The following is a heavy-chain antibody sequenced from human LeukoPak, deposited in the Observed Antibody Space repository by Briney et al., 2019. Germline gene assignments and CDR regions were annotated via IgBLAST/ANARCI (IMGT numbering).Heavy chain of an antibody. J-gene: IGHJ3*02. CDR3: ERGGSDYGDYVNAFDI. CDR2: IYYSGST. D-gene: IGHD4-17*01. Sequence: GSLRLSCAASGFTFSSYGMSWIRQPPGKGLEWIGYIYYSGSTNYNPSLKSRVTISVDTSKNQFSLKLSSVTAADTAVYYCERGGSDYGDYVNAFDIWGQGTMVTVSS. CDR1: GFTFSSYG. V-gene: IGHV4-59*01.